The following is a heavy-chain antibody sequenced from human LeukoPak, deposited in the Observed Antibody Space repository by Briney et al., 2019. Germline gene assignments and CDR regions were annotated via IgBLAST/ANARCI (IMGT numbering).Heavy chain of an antibody. CDR1: GYTFTGYY. Sequence: ASVKVSCKASGYTFTGYYIHWVRQAPGQGLEWMGWINPNSGDTNYAQKFQGRVTMTRDTSISTAYMELSSLRSDDTAVYYCASHSTVDCWGQETLVTVSS. D-gene: IGHD6-13*01. J-gene: IGHJ4*02. CDR2: INPNSGDT. CDR3: ASHSTVDC. V-gene: IGHV1-2*02.